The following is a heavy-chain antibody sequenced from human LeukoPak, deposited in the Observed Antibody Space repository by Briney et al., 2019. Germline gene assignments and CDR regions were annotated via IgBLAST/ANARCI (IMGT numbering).Heavy chain of an antibody. J-gene: IGHJ4*02. V-gene: IGHV1-46*01. CDR2: INPSGGST. CDR1: GYTFTSYY. CDR3: ARVQKKAADY. Sequence: ASVKVSCKASGYTFTSYYMHWVRQAPGQGLEWMGIINPSGGSTSYAQKFQRRVTMTRDMSTSTVYMELSSLRSEDTAVYYCARVQKKAADYWGQGTLVTVSS.